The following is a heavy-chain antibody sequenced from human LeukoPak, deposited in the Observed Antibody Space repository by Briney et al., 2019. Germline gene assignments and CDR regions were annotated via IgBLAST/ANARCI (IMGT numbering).Heavy chain of an antibody. CDR3: ARFEYSSGWFDT. D-gene: IGHD3-22*01. CDR2: IYYCGST. Sequence: WEPLSLPCSVCGGSISSYYWIWMRQPPEKGLEGIGYIYYCGSTYHNPSLKSRVNISLDTSKHQFSLKLSSVTAADTAVYYCARFEYSSGWFDTWGQGSLVTVSS. J-gene: IGHJ5*02. V-gene: IGHV4-59*12. CDR1: GGSISSYY.